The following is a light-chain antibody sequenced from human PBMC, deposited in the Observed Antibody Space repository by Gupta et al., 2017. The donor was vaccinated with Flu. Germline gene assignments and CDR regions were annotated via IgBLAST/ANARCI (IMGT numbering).Light chain of an antibody. V-gene: IGLV5-45*02. CDR3: MISYINVGV. Sequence: CTVSSGINVEIYRIYWYQQKPGSPPQYPLRYISDSDKQQGSGVPSRFSGSKDASATAGILHISGLQAEDEAYYYSMISYINVGVFGGGTKLNVL. CDR1: SGINVEIYR. CDR2: YISDSDK. J-gene: IGLJ3*02.